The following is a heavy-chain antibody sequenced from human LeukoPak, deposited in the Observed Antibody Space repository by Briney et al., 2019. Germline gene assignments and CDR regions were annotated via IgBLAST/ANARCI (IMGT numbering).Heavy chain of an antibody. V-gene: IGHV3-21*01. J-gene: IGHJ4*02. D-gene: IGHD3-3*01. Sequence: GGSLRLSCAASGFTFSSYSMNWVRQAPGKGLEWVSSISSSSSYIYYADSVKGRFTISRDNAKNTLYLQMNSLRAEDTAVYYCARGYYDFWSGFHWGQGTLVTVSS. CDR2: ISSSSSYI. CDR3: ARGYYDFWSGFH. CDR1: GFTFSSYS.